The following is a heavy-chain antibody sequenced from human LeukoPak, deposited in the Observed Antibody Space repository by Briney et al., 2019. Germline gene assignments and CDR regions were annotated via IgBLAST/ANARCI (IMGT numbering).Heavy chain of an antibody. CDR2: ISGSGGTT. D-gene: IGHD3-22*01. Sequence: PGGSLGLSCAASGFTFSSYAMSWVRQAPGKGLEWVSAISGSGGTTYYADSVKGRFTISRDNSKNTLYLQLNSLRAEDTAIYYCAKDLTYYYDSTGYYFDYWGQGTLVTVSS. V-gene: IGHV3-23*01. CDR1: GFTFSSYA. CDR3: AKDLTYYYDSTGYYFDY. J-gene: IGHJ4*02.